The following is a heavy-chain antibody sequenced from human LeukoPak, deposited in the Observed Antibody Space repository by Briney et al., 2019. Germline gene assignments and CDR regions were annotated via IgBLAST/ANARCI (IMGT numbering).Heavy chain of an antibody. Sequence: SQTLSLTCTVAGGSISSYYWSWIRQPPGKGLKWIGYIYYSGSTNYNPSLTSRVTISVDTSKNQFSLKLSSVTAADTAVYYCARDLGYSYLDYWGQGTLVTVSS. CDR1: GGSISSYY. CDR2: IYYSGST. V-gene: IGHV4-59*01. J-gene: IGHJ4*02. D-gene: IGHD5-18*01. CDR3: ARDLGYSYLDY.